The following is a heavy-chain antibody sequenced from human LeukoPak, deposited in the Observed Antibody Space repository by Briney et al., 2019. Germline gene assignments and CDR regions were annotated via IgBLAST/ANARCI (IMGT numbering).Heavy chain of an antibody. CDR1: GYSFTTFH. Sequence: GASVKVSCKAAGYSFTTFHINWVRQMPGKGLEWMGIIYPGDSDTRYSPSFQGQVTISADKSISTAYLQWSSLKASDTAMYYCARGSDGDYADWFDPWGQGTLVTVSS. CDR2: IYPGDSDT. CDR3: ARGSDGDYADWFDP. J-gene: IGHJ5*02. V-gene: IGHV5-51*03. D-gene: IGHD4-17*01.